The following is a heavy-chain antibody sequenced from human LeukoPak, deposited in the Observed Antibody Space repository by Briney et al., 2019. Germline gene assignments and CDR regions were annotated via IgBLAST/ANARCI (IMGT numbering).Heavy chain of an antibody. J-gene: IGHJ4*02. CDR3: ARTSLGELLVDY. V-gene: IGHV4-31*03. CDR2: IYYSGST. Sequence: SQTLSLTCTVSGGSTSGGGYYWSWIRHHPGKGLEWIGYIYYSGSTFYNPSLKSRVTISVDTSKNQFSLKLSSVTAADTAVYYCARTSLGELLVDYWGQGTLVTVSS. CDR1: GGSTSGGGYY. D-gene: IGHD1-26*01.